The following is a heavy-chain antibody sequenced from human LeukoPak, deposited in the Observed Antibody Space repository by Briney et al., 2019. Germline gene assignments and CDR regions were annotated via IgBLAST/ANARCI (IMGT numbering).Heavy chain of an antibody. Sequence: GASVKVSCTASGYIFSDYDINWARQATGQGLEWMGWMKPNSGNTGYAQKFQGRVTMTRDTSISTAYMEVSSLRSEDTAVYYCARSKGSLEGNWFDPWGQGTLVTVSS. CDR3: ARSKGSLEGNWFDP. CDR2: MKPNSGNT. CDR1: GYIFSDYD. D-gene: IGHD5-24*01. J-gene: IGHJ5*02. V-gene: IGHV1-8*01.